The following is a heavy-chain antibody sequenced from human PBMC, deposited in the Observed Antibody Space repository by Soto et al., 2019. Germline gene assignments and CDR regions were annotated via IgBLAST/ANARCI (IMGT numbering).Heavy chain of an antibody. CDR3: ARILAAPPHYYYHYMDA. D-gene: IGHD6-6*01. J-gene: IGHJ6*03. Sequence: SETLSLTCSVSGGSITSFYLSWIRQPPGKGLEWIGYMYYSGNTHYNSSLKSRVTISADTSKNQFSLKLRSVTAADTAVYFCARILAAPPHYYYHYMDAWGTGTTVTVSS. V-gene: IGHV4-59*08. CDR1: GGSITSFY. CDR2: MYYSGNT.